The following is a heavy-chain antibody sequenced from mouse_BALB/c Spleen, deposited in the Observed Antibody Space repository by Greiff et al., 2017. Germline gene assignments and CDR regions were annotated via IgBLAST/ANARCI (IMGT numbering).Heavy chain of an antibody. CDR2: IYPGDGDT. J-gene: IGHJ4*01. CDR1: GYAFSGYW. Sequence: VQLQQSGAELVRPGSSVKISCKASGYAFSGYWMNWVKQRPGQGLEWIGQIYPGDGDTNYNGKFKGKATLTADKSSSTAYMQLSSLTSEDSAVCVCAGWKYYAMDYWGQGTSVTVSS. D-gene: IGHD1-1*02. V-gene: IGHV1-80*01. CDR3: AGWKYYAMDY.